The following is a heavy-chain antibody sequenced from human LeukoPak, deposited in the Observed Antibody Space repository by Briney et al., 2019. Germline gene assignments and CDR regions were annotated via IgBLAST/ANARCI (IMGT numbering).Heavy chain of an antibody. CDR3: ARDRFGGYGAFDI. V-gene: IGHV4-59*01. Sequence: SETLSLTCTVSGGSISSYYWRWLRQPPGKGLEWLGYIYYSGSTNYNPSLKCRVTISVDTSKNQFSLKLSSVTAADTAVYYCARDRFGGYGAFDIWGQGTMVTVSS. CDR2: IYYSGST. J-gene: IGHJ3*02. CDR1: GGSISSYY. D-gene: IGHD3-22*01.